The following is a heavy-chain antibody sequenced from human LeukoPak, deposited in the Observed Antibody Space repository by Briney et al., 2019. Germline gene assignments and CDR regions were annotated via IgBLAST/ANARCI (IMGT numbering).Heavy chain of an antibody. V-gene: IGHV3-7*03. CDR3: ARARNVSRYFDWLSLYFDY. CDR2: IKQDGSEK. Sequence: GGSLRLSCAASGFTFSSYWMSWVRQAPGKGLEWVANIKQDGSEKYYVDSVKGRFTISRDNAKNSLYLQMNSLRAEDTAVYYCARARNVSRYFDWLSLYFDYWGQGTLVTVSS. D-gene: IGHD3-9*01. CDR1: GFTFSSYW. J-gene: IGHJ4*02.